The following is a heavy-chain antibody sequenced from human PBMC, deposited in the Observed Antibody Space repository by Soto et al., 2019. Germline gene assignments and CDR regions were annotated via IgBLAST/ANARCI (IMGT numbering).Heavy chain of an antibody. Sequence: QVQLQQWGAGLLKPSETLSLTCAVYGGSFSGYYWSWIRQPPGKGLEWIGEINHSGSTNYNPSLKSRVTISVDTSKNQFSLKLSSVTAADTAVYYCARGDGSGSSPPEAYYMDVWGKGTTVTVSS. J-gene: IGHJ6*03. D-gene: IGHD3-10*01. CDR3: ARGDGSGSSPPEAYYMDV. CDR2: INHSGST. V-gene: IGHV4-34*01. CDR1: GGSFSGYY.